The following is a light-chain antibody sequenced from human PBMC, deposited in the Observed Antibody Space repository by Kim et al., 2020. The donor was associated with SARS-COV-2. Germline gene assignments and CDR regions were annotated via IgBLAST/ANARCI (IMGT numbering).Light chain of an antibody. CDR1: QSVSNY. Sequence: PGERATLSCRASQSVSNYLGWYQQKPGQPPRLLIYEASNRASGISARFSGSGSGTDFTLTISSLDPEDFAVFYCQQRSDWPYTFGQGTKLEI. CDR2: EAS. CDR3: QQRSDWPYT. V-gene: IGKV3-11*01. J-gene: IGKJ2*01.